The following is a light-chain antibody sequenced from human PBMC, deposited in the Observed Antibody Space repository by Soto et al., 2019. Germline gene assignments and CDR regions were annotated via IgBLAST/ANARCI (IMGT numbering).Light chain of an antibody. CDR3: QQVNGYPHT. CDR2: AAA. Sequence: DIQLTQSPSFLSASVGDRVTLTCRASQGISSHFAGYQQIPAKGPKLLLYAAATLQSGVPSRFSGSGSWTEFTLVISSLQPEDFATYYCQQVNGYPHTFGQGTKLEIK. J-gene: IGKJ2*01. V-gene: IGKV1-9*01. CDR1: QGISSH.